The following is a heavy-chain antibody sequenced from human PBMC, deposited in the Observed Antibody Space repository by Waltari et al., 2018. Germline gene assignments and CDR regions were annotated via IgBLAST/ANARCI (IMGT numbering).Heavy chain of an antibody. Sequence: EVQLVESGGGLVQPGGSLRLSCAASGFTFSSYEMNWVRQAPGKGLEWVSYISSSGSTIYYADSVKGRFTISRDNAKNSLYLQMNSLRAEDTAVYYCASIYADSSSWYGTDADYWGQGTLVTVSS. CDR1: GFTFSSYE. J-gene: IGHJ4*02. D-gene: IGHD6-13*01. V-gene: IGHV3-48*03. CDR2: ISSSGSTI. CDR3: ASIYADSSSWYGTDADY.